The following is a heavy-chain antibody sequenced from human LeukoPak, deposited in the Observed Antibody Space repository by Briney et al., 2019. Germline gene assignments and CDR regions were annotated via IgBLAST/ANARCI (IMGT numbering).Heavy chain of an antibody. CDR1: GFTFSSYA. D-gene: IGHD2-2*01. CDR3: AKVPSGCYACDFDF. V-gene: IGHV3-23*01. Sequence: GGSLRLSCAASGFTFSSYAMTWVRQAPGKGLEWVSGISGGGGSTYYADSVKGRFSISRDNSKNTLYLQMNSLRAEDTALYYCAKVPSGCYACDFDFWGQGTLVTVSS. CDR2: ISGGGGST. J-gene: IGHJ4*02.